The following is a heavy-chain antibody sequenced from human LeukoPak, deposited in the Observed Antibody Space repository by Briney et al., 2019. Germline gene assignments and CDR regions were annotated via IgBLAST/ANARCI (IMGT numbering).Heavy chain of an antibody. CDR2: ISNSGAGT. V-gene: IGHV3-23*01. D-gene: IGHD6-13*01. CDR1: GFTFSNYA. CDR3: ARSRAAGTPFDY. Sequence: GGSLRLSCAASGFTFSNYAMSWVRQAPGKGLEWVSTISNSGAGTYYADSVKGRFTISRDNAKNSLYLQMNSLRAEDTAVYYCARSRAAGTPFDYWGQGTLVTVSS. J-gene: IGHJ4*02.